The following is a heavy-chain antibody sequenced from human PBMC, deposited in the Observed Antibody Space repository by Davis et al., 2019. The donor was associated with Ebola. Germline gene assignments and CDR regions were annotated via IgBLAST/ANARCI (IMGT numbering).Heavy chain of an antibody. CDR2: ISPNSGAT. J-gene: IGHJ6*02. D-gene: IGHD3-3*01. CDR1: GYTFTGDY. V-gene: IGHV1-2*02. CDR3: ARGCGILRLLEWLPWEV. Sequence: ASVKVSCKASGYTFTGDYMHWVRQAPGQGLEWMGWISPNSGATIYAQRFQGRVTMTRDTSINTVYMELNSLRSDDTAMYYCARGCGILRLLEWLPWEVWGQGTTVTVSS.